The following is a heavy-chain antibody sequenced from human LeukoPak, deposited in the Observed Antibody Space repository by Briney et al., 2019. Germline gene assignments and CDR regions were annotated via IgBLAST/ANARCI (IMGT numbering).Heavy chain of an antibody. D-gene: IGHD3-10*01. V-gene: IGHV3-7*01. J-gene: IGHJ4*02. Sequence: GGSLRLSCAASGFTFSNYDMSWVRQAPGKGLEWVANINQDGSEKYYVDSVEGRFTISRDNAKNSLYLQMNSLRAEDTAVYYCVRAREAYYNVFPDYWGQGALVTVSS. CDR3: VRAREAYYNVFPDY. CDR2: INQDGSEK. CDR1: GFTFSNYD.